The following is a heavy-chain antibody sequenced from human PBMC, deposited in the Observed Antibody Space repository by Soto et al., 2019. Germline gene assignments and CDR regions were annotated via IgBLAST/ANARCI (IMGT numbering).Heavy chain of an antibody. V-gene: IGHV1-2*04. CDR3: ARGGSGSYARFDP. J-gene: IGHJ5*02. Sequence: ASVKVSCKASGYTFTGYYMRWVRQAPGQGLEWMGWINPNSGGTNYAQKFQGWVTMTRDTSISTAYMELSRLRSDDTAVYYCARGGSGSYARFDPWGQGTLVTVSS. CDR1: GYTFTGYY. CDR2: INPNSGGT. D-gene: IGHD1-26*01.